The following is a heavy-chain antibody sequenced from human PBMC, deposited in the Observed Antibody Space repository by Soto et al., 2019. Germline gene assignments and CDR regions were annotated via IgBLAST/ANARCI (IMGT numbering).Heavy chain of an antibody. CDR3: ARGDREDIEEVVGVRPGEYSMDV. CDR2: ISSDGSRK. Sequence: QVHLVESGGGVVQPGSSLRLSCAASEFTFRIFAMHWLRQSPGKGLEWVAVISSDGSRKADSVKGRFTVSRDNSWNTLYLQMNSLRAEDTAIYYCARGDREDIEEVVGVRPGEYSMDVWGQGTTVTVSS. D-gene: IGHD1-26*01. V-gene: IGHV3-30-3*01. CDR1: EFTFRIFA. J-gene: IGHJ6*02.